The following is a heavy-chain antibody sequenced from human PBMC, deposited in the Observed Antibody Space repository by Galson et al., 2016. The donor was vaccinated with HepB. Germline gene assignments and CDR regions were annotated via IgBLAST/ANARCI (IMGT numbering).Heavy chain of an antibody. CDR3: ASDYWVY. CDR2: INGDVGTK. CDR1: GFTFSSYW. V-gene: IGHV3-7*01. J-gene: IGHJ4*02. Sequence: SLRLSCAASGFTFSSYWMTWVRQAPGKGLEWVASINGDVGTKYYVDSVKGRFTITRDNAKNSLYLQMNSLRAEDTAVYYCASDYWVYWGQGTLVTVSA. D-gene: IGHD2-8*02.